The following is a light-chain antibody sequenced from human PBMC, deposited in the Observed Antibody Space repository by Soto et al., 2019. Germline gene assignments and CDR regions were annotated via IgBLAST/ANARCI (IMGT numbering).Light chain of an antibody. J-gene: IGKJ1*01. CDR2: KTS. V-gene: IGKV1-5*03. CDR3: QQYITYPRT. CDR1: QSISNW. Sequence: DIQMTQSPSTLSASVGDRVTITCRASQSISNWLAWYQQEPGKAPKLLIYKTSSLESGVPSRFSGSGSGTEFTLTISSLQPDDFATYYCQQYITYPRTFGQGTKVEIQ.